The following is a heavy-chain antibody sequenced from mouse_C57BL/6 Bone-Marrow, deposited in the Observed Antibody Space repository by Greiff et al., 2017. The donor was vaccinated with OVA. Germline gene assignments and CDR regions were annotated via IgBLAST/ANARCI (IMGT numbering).Heavy chain of an antibody. Sequence: EVQLQQSGPELVKPGASVKISCKASGYTFTDYYMNWVKQSRGKSLEWIGDINPNNGGTSYNQKFKGKATLTVDKSSSTAYMELRSLTSEDSAVYYCARNYGSSYDYWGQGTTLTVSS. CDR2: INPNNGGT. D-gene: IGHD1-1*01. J-gene: IGHJ2*01. CDR3: ARNYGSSYDY. V-gene: IGHV1-26*01. CDR1: GYTFTDYY.